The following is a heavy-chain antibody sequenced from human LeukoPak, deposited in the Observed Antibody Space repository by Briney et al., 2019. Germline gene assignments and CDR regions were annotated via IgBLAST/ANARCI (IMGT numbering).Heavy chain of an antibody. Sequence: ASVKVSCKASGYTFTSYDINWVRQAPGQGLEWMGWINPNSGGTNYAQKFQGRVTMTRDTSISTAYMELSRLRSDDTAVYYCARDMVATDYWGQGTLVTVSS. CDR2: INPNSGGT. CDR1: GYTFTSYD. J-gene: IGHJ4*02. V-gene: IGHV1-2*02. CDR3: ARDMVATDY. D-gene: IGHD5-12*01.